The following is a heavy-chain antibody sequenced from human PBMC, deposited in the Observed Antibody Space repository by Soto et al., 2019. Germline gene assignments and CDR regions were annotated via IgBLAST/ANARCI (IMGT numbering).Heavy chain of an antibody. Sequence: SETLSLTCAVYGGSFSCYYWSWIRQPPGRGLEWIGEINHSGSTNYNPSLKSRVTISVDTSKNQFSMKPSSVTAADTAVYYCARGQMATITLDFDYWGQGTLVTVSS. CDR1: GGSFSCYY. CDR2: INHSGST. J-gene: IGHJ4*02. CDR3: ARGQMATITLDFDY. V-gene: IGHV4-34*01. D-gene: IGHD5-12*01.